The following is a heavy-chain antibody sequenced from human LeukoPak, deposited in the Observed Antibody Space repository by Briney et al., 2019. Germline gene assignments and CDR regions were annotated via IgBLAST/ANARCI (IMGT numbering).Heavy chain of an antibody. CDR1: GFTFSDYY. CDR2: ISRGGSTT. J-gene: IGHJ6*03. V-gene: IGHV3-11*04. Sequence: GGFLRLSCAASGFTFSDYYMNWIRQALGKGLEWVSYISRGGSTTYYADSVKGRFTISRDNAKNSLYLQMNSLRAEDTAVYYCGRASVEGALPYFYYYMDVWGKGTAVTVSS. CDR3: GRASVEGALPYFYYYMDV. D-gene: IGHD5/OR15-5a*01.